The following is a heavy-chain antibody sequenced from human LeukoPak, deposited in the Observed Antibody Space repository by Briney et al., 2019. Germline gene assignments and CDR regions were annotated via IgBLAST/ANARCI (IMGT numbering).Heavy chain of an antibody. CDR3: ARRRLWSYNWFDP. CDR2: IKQDGSEK. D-gene: IGHD3-10*01. CDR1: GFTFSSYW. Sequence: GGSLRLSCAASGFTFSSYWTSWVRQAPGKGLEWVANIKQDGSEKYYVDSVKGRFTISRDNAKNSLYLQMNSLRAEDTAVYYCARRRLWSYNWFDPWGQGTLVTVSS. V-gene: IGHV3-7*01. J-gene: IGHJ5*02.